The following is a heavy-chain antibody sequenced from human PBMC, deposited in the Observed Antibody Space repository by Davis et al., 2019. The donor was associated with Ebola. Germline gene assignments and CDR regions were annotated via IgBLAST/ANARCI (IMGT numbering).Heavy chain of an antibody. CDR3: AKYITTSPSRYFDP. D-gene: IGHD3-3*01. Sequence: GESLKISCAASGFTFSSYAMSWVRQAPGKGLEWVSAISGSGGSTYYADSVKGRFTISRDNSKNTLYLQMNSLRAEDTAIYYCAKYITTSPSRYFDPWGQGILVTVSS. V-gene: IGHV3-23*01. J-gene: IGHJ5*02. CDR1: GFTFSSYA. CDR2: ISGSGGST.